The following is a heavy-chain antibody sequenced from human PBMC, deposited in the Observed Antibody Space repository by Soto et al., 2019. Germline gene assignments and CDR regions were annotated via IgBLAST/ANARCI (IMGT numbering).Heavy chain of an antibody. J-gene: IGHJ6*03. CDR3: ARGLILWFGELSRPGGYYYYMDV. D-gene: IGHD3-10*01. CDR2: IDGSGNI. CDR1: GGSFRGYQ. V-gene: IGHV4-34*01. Sequence: QVQLQQWGAGLLKPSETLSLTCAVYGGSFRGYQWSWIRQTPGKGLEWTGEIDGSGNINYNPSLQSQVTILLDTPKKQISLKLSSVTAADSAVYYCARGLILWFGELSRPGGYYYYMDVWGKGTTVTVSS.